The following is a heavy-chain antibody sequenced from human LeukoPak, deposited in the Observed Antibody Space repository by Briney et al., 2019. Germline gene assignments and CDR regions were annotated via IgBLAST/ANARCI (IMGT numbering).Heavy chain of an antibody. D-gene: IGHD3-10*01. CDR3: ARGSYYGSGSYYNYRSTFDY. CDR2: ISAYNGNT. Sequence: ASVTVSCKASGYTFTSYGISWVRQAPGQGLEWMGWISAYNGNTNYAQKLQGRVTMTTDTSTSTAYMELRSLRSDDTAVYYCARGSYYGSGSYYNYRSTFDYWGQGTLVTVSS. CDR1: GYTFTSYG. V-gene: IGHV1-18*01. J-gene: IGHJ4*02.